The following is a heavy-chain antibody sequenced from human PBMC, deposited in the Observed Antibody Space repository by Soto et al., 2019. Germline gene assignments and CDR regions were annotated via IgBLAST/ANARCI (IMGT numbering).Heavy chain of an antibody. CDR3: PIGTTTAAFSAMGA. CDR1: GFTFSYHA. J-gene: IGHJ6*02. V-gene: IGHV3-30*15. CDR2: ISYDGDNK. Sequence: QGQLVDSGGGVVQPGRSVRLSCSASGFTFSYHALNWVRQAPGKGLELVAVISYDGDNKYIAESVKALFTISRDNSKNTVSLQMRRRRTAGTAVVFCPIGTTTAAFSAMGAWGQGTTVTVS. D-gene: IGHD1-1*01.